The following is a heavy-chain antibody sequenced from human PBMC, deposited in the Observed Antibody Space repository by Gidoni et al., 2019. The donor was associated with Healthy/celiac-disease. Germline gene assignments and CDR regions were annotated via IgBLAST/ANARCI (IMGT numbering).Heavy chain of an antibody. Sequence: EVQLVESGGGLVQPGRSLRLSCTASGFPFGDYAMSWFRQAPGKGLGWVGFIRSKAYGGTTEYAASVKGRFTISRDDSKSIAYLQMNSLKTEDTAVYYCTRVVPEAYCGGDCYSDYWGQGTLVTVSS. CDR2: IRSKAYGGTT. D-gene: IGHD2-21*02. J-gene: IGHJ4*02. CDR1: GFPFGDYA. V-gene: IGHV3-49*03. CDR3: TRVVPEAYCGGDCYSDY.